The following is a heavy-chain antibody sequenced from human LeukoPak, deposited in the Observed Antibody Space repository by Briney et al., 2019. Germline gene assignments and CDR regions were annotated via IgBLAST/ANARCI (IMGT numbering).Heavy chain of an antibody. D-gene: IGHD3-3*01. J-gene: IGHJ6*02. Sequence: SETLSLTCTVSGGSISSYYWSWIRQPPGKGLEWIGEINHSGSTNYNPSLKSRVTISVDTSKSQFSLKLSSVTAADTAVYYCARKASDFWSGYYRNYYGMDVWGQGTTVTVSS. CDR1: GGSISSYY. V-gene: IGHV4-34*01. CDR2: INHSGST. CDR3: ARKASDFWSGYYRNYYGMDV.